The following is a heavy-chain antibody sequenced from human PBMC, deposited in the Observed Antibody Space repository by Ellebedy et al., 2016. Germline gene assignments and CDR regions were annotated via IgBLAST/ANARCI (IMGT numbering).Heavy chain of an antibody. CDR2: MNPKSGNT. CDR3: ARVGYGDYYFDY. D-gene: IGHD4-17*01. CDR1: GYTFTSYD. J-gene: IGHJ4*02. Sequence: ASVKVSCKASGYTFTSYDINWVRQATGQGLEWMGWMNPKSGNTGYAQKFQGRVTMTRSSSISTVYMELSSLRSEDTAVYYCARVGYGDYYFDYWGQGTLVTVSS. V-gene: IGHV1-8*01.